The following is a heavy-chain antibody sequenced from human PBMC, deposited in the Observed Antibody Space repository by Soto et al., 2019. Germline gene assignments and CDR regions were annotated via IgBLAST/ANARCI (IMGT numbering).Heavy chain of an antibody. D-gene: IGHD3-22*01. CDR3: ARSIGGSFYYYYYMDV. J-gene: IGHJ6*03. Sequence: ASVKVSCKASGYTFTSYAMHWVRQAPGQRLEWMGWINAGNGNTKYSQKFQGRVTITRDTSASTAYMELSSLSSEDTAVYYCARSIGGSFYYYYYMDVWGKGTTVTVSS. CDR2: INAGNGNT. CDR1: GYTFTSYA. V-gene: IGHV1-3*01.